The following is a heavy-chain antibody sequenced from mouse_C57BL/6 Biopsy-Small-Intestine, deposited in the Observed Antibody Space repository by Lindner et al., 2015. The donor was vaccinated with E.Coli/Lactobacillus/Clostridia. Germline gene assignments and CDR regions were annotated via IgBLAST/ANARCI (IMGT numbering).Heavy chain of an antibody. J-gene: IGHJ1*03. CDR3: ARDDTWYFDI. D-gene: IGHD2-3*01. CDR1: GYAFSSYW. Sequence: VQLQESGAELVKPGASVKISCKASGYAFSSYWMNWVKKRPGKGLEWIGQIYPGDGDTNYNGKFKDKATLTADKSSNTAYMQLSSLTYEDSAVYYCARDDTWYFDIWGTGTTVTVSS. V-gene: IGHV1-80*01. CDR2: IYPGDGDT.